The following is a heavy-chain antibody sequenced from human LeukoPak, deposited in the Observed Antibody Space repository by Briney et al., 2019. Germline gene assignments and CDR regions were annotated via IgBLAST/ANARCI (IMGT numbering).Heavy chain of an antibody. CDR2: ISGSGGST. Sequence: QSGGSLRLSCVVSGFTFNSYAMSWVRQAPGKGLEWVSTISGSGGSTYYADSVRGRFTVSRDNSKNTLYVQMNSLRGEDTAVYYCAKGADYGDYGDQTPIDYWGQGTLVTVSS. D-gene: IGHD4-17*01. CDR3: AKGADYGDYGDQTPIDY. V-gene: IGHV3-23*01. CDR1: GFTFNSYA. J-gene: IGHJ4*02.